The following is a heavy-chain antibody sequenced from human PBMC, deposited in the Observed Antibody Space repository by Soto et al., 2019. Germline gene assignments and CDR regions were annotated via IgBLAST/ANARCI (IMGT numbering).Heavy chain of an antibody. Sequence: ASVKVSCKASGYTFTSYYMHWVRQAPGQGLEWMGIINPSGGGTSYAQKFQGRVTMTRDTSTSTVYMELSSLRSGDTAVYYCARAGGAARSSFDYWGQGTLVTVSS. V-gene: IGHV1-46*01. CDR3: ARAGGAARSSFDY. CDR1: GYTFTSYY. J-gene: IGHJ4*02. D-gene: IGHD6-6*01. CDR2: INPSGGGT.